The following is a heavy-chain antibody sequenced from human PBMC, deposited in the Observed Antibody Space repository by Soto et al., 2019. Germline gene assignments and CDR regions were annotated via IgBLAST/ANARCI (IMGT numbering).Heavy chain of an antibody. CDR2: INGDESRR. J-gene: IGHJ6*03. Sequence: GGSLRLSCASSGFPFTTYRMHWVLQAPGKGLVWVSRINGDESRRNYADSVEGRFTISRDNAKNTVYLQMNSLRDEDTAFCYGERGGLYRFYMDVWGKGTMVTLSS. CDR1: GFPFTTYR. V-gene: IGHV3-74*01. D-gene: IGHD2-2*02. CDR3: ERGGLYRFYMDV.